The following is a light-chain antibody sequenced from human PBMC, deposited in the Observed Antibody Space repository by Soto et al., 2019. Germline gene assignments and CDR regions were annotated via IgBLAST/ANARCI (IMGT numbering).Light chain of an antibody. CDR1: SSDVGVYNY. CDR2: EVR. V-gene: IGLV2-14*01. Sequence: QSALTQPASVSAFPGQSITISCTGTSSDVGVYNYVSWYQHHPGKAPKLMIYEVRDRPSGVSDRFSGSKSGNTASLTISGLQPEDEADYYCSSYTTSGTVVFGGGTKLTVL. J-gene: IGLJ2*01. CDR3: SSYTTSGTVV.